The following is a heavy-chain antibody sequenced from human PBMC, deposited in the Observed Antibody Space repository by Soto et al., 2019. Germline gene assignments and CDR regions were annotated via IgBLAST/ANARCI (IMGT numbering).Heavy chain of an antibody. CDR3: AKDPEYRRSTLRNSFDY. V-gene: IGHV3-30*18. D-gene: IGHD6-6*01. CDR2: IPYDGSNQ. CDR1: GFSFSDYG. J-gene: IGHJ4*02. Sequence: QVQLVESGGGVVQPGRSLRLSCVVSGFSFSDYGMHWVRQSPGKGLEWVTVIPYDGSNQYYADSVKGRFTISRDNSKNTLYLQMNSLRAEDTAVYYCAKDPEYRRSTLRNSFDYWGQGTLVTVSS.